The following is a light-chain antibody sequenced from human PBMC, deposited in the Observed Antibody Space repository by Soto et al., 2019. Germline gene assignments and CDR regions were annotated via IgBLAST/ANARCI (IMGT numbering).Light chain of an antibody. V-gene: IGKV3-20*01. J-gene: IGKJ1*01. CDR3: QQYGNSPRT. Sequence: TVMTHSPDTLSLSPGERATLSCRASQTISGSFFAWYQQKPGQAPRLLIHGASIRATGIPDRFSGSGSGTDFTLTISRLEPEDFAMYYCQQYGNSPRTFGQGTKVDI. CDR1: QTISGSF. CDR2: GAS.